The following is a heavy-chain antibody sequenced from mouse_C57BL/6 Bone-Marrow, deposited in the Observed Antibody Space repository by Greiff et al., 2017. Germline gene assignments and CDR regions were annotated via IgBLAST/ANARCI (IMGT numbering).Heavy chain of an antibody. CDR1: GYTFTSYW. CDR3: AREELSGYFDV. D-gene: IGHD2-12*01. V-gene: IGHV1-69*01. J-gene: IGHJ1*03. Sequence: QVQLQQPGAELVMPGASVKLSCKASGYTFTSYWMHWVQQTPGQGLEWIGEIDPSDSSTNYTQKFKGKSTLTVDKSSSTAYMQLSSLTSEDSAVYYGAREELSGYFDVGGTGTTVTVSS. CDR2: IDPSDSST.